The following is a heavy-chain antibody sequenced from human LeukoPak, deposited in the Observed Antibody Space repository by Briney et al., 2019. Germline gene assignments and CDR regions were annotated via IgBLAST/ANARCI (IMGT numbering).Heavy chain of an antibody. CDR1: GYTFTSYG. J-gene: IGHJ4*02. V-gene: IGHV1-18*01. D-gene: IGHD3/OR15-3a*01. CDR2: ISAYNGNT. CDR3: ATVAGTGYDY. Sequence: AAVKDSCKASGYTFTSYGISWVRPAPGQGLEWMGWISAYNGNTNFAQKLQGRVTMTTDTSTSTAYMELRSLRSDDTAVYYCATVAGTGYDYWGQGTLVTLSA.